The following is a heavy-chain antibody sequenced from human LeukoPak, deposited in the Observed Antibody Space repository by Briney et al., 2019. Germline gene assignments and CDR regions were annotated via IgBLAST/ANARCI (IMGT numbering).Heavy chain of an antibody. D-gene: IGHD3-9*01. CDR1: GFTFSSYS. CDR2: ISSSSSTI. Sequence: GSLRLSCAASGFTFSSYSMNWVRQAPGKGLEWVSYISSSSSTIYYADSVKGRFTISRDNAKNSLYLQMNSLRAEDTAVYYCAKDEGSSYDILTGCPDYWGQGTLVTVSS. V-gene: IGHV3-48*04. CDR3: AKDEGSSYDILTGCPDY. J-gene: IGHJ4*02.